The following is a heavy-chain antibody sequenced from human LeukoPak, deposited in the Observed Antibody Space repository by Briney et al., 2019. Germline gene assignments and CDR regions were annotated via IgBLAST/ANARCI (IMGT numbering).Heavy chain of an antibody. D-gene: IGHD5-18*01. J-gene: IGHJ4*02. CDR3: ARLPWKRDTAMVS. CDR2: IYYSGST. Sequence: PSETLSLTCTVSGGSISSYYWSWIRQPPGKGLEWIGYIYYSGSTNYNPSLKSRVTISVDTSKNQFSLKLSSVTAADTAVYYCARLPWKRDTAMVSWGQGTLVTVSS. CDR1: GGSISSYY. V-gene: IGHV4-59*08.